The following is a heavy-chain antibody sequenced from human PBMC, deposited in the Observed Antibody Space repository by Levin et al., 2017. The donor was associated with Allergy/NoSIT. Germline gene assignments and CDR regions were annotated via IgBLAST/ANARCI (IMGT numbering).Heavy chain of an antibody. CDR2: FSFGGNR. J-gene: IGHJ4*01. D-gene: IGHD3-22*01. Sequence: KASETLSLTCTVSGTSVSSSTFYWGWIRQPPGKGLEWIGSFSFGGNRNYNESLKSRVIILEDTSKNQFSLKLTLVTAADTAMYYCARHHYDSGGLSDFWGHGILVTVSP. CDR3: ARHHYDSGGLSDF. V-gene: IGHV4-39*01. CDR1: GTSVSSSTFY.